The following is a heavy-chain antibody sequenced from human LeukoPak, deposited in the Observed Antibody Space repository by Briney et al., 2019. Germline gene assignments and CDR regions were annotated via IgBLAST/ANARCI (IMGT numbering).Heavy chain of an antibody. CDR1: GGTFSSYA. V-gene: IGHV1-69*06. CDR2: IIPIFGTA. D-gene: IGHD3-10*01. Sequence: SSVKVSCKASGGTFSSYAISWVRQAPGQGLEWMGGIIPIFGTANYAQKFQGRVTITADKSTSTAYMELSSLRSEDTAVYYCARVGTMVRGVIILGPYCFDYWGQGTLVTVSS. J-gene: IGHJ4*02. CDR3: ARVGTMVRGVIILGPYCFDY.